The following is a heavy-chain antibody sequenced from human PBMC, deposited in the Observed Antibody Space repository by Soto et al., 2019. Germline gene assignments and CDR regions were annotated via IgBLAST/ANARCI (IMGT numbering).Heavy chain of an antibody. CDR2: ISYDGSNK. J-gene: IGHJ4*02. CDR3: ARGQIYYDSSGYPLDY. Sequence: GGSLRPSCAASGFTFSSYAMHWVRQAPGKGLEWVAVISYDGSNKYYADSVKGRFTISRDNSKNTLYLQMNSLRAEDTAVYYCARGQIYYDSSGYPLDYWGQGTLVTVSS. V-gene: IGHV3-30-3*01. CDR1: GFTFSSYA. D-gene: IGHD3-22*01.